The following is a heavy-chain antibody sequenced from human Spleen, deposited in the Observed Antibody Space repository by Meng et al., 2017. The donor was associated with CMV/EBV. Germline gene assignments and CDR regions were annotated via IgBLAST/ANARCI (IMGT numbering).Heavy chain of an antibody. D-gene: IGHD3-3*01. CDR3: ARDPRNYDFWNGLGVGYFDS. J-gene: IGHJ4*02. V-gene: IGHV1-2*02. Sequence: IGYYIHWVRQAPGHGLEWMGWINPNSGDTSYAQNFEGRVTMTRDTSMSTAYIELSSLRSDDTAVYYCARDPRNYDFWNGLGVGYFDSWGQGTLVTVSS. CDR1: IGYY. CDR2: INPNSGDT.